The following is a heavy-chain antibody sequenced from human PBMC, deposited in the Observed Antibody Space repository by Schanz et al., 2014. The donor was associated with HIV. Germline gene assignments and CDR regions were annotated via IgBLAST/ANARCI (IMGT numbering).Heavy chain of an antibody. D-gene: IGHD2-15*01. CDR3: AKVVRFAMVTAPYYFDS. Sequence: EVQMLESGGGLEQPGGSLRLSCVASGFTFNNYAMTWVRQAPGKGLEWVSSISESGGRSYYADSVNGRFTISRDNSKNTLYLQMTTLRTEDTAVYYCAKVVRFAMVTAPYYFDSWGQGTLVTVSS. CDR1: GFTFNNYA. J-gene: IGHJ4*02. CDR2: ISESGGRS. V-gene: IGHV3-23*01.